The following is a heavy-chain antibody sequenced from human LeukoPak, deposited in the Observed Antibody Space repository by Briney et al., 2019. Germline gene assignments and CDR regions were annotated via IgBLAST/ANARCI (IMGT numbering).Heavy chain of an antibody. CDR3: ARTPRSYDYVWGSYRPNYYYYMDV. V-gene: IGHV3-21*01. D-gene: IGHD3-16*02. CDR1: GFTFSSYS. J-gene: IGHJ6*03. Sequence: TGGSLRLSCAASGFTFSSYSMNWVRQAPGKGLEWVSSISSSSSYIYYADSVKGRFTISRDNAKNSLYLQMNSLRAEDTAVYYCARTPRSYDYVWGSYRPNYYYYMDVWDKGTTVTVSS. CDR2: ISSSSSYI.